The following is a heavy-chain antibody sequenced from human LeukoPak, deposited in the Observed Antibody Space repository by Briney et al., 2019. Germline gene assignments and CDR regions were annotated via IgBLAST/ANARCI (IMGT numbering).Heavy chain of an antibody. Sequence: PGGSLRLSCAASGFTFSSHTMNWVRQAPGQGLEWISYITSSSDAIYYADSVRGRFTISRDNSKNTLYLQMNSLRAEDTAVYYCAKEGTGIHFDYWGQGTLVTVSS. D-gene: IGHD1-1*01. CDR2: ITSSSDAI. V-gene: IGHV3-48*01. CDR3: AKEGTGIHFDY. J-gene: IGHJ4*02. CDR1: GFTFSSHT.